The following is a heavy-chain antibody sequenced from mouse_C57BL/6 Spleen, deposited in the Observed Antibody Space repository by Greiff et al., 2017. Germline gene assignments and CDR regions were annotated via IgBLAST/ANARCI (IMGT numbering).Heavy chain of an antibody. J-gene: IGHJ4*01. CDR2: INPSTGGT. V-gene: IGHV1-42*01. CDR1: GYSFTGYY. CDR3: ARSLYDMGY. Sequence: VQLQQSGPELVKPGASVKISCKASGYSFTGYYMNWVKQSPEKSLEWIGEINPSTGGTTYNQKFKAKATLTVDKSSSTAYMQLKSLTSEDSAVYYCARSLYDMGYWGQGTSVTVSS.